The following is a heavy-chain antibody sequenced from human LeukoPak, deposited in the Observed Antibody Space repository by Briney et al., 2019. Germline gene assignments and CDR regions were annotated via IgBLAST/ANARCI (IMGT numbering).Heavy chain of an antibody. CDR1: GGSISSYY. CDR2: IYYSGST. D-gene: IGHD3-16*02. V-gene: IGHV4-59*01. Sequence: SETLSLXCTVSGGSISSYYWSWIRQPPGKGLEWIGYIYYSGSTNYNPSLKSRVTISVDTSKNQFSLKLSSVTAADTAVYSCARYIWGSYPTFEDYWGQGTLVTVSS. J-gene: IGHJ4*02. CDR3: ARYIWGSYPTFEDY.